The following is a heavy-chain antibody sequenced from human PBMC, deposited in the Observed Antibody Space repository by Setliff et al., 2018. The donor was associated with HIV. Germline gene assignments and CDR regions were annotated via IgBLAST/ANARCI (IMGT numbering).Heavy chain of an antibody. Sequence: GASVKVSCKASGGTFSSYAIHWVRQAPGQGLEWMGRIIPIFGTTNYAQKFQGRVTITADKSTSTAYLELSSLRSEDTAVYYCAAARLLNDYRDPGAYYFDFWGQGTLVTVSS. CDR3: AAARLLNDYRDPGAYYFDF. D-gene: IGHD4-4*01. V-gene: IGHV1-69*06. J-gene: IGHJ4*02. CDR1: GGTFSSYA. CDR2: IIPIFGTT.